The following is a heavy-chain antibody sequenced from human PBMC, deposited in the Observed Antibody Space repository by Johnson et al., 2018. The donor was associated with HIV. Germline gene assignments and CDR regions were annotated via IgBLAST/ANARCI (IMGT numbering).Heavy chain of an antibody. CDR2: MSYDGTNT. V-gene: IGHV3-30-3*01. Sequence: QVQLVESGGGVVQPGRSLRLSCAASGFTFSSNPMHWVRQAPGKGLEWVAVMSYDGTNTSYADFVKGRFTISRDNAKNTLYLQMNSLRAEDTAVYYCVRGGYYYDQAGAFDIWGQGTMVTVSS. J-gene: IGHJ3*02. D-gene: IGHD3-22*01. CDR1: GFTFSSNP. CDR3: VRGGYYYDQAGAFDI.